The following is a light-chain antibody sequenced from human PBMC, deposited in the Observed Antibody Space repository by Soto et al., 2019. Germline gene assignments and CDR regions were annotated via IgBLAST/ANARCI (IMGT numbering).Light chain of an antibody. CDR3: PQYYNYPRT. CDR2: AAY. V-gene: IGKV1-8*01. J-gene: IGKJ1*01. CDR1: QGISSY. Sequence: AIRMTQSPSALSASTGDRVTITCRASQGISSYLAWYQQKPGKAPKLLIYAAYNLHSGVPSRFSGSGSGTDFTLTIICLQSEDFATYYCPQYYNYPRTFGQGTKVDIK.